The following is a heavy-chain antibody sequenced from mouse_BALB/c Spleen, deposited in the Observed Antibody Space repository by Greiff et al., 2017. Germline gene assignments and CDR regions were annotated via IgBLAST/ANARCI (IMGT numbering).Heavy chain of an antibody. J-gene: IGHJ3*01. CDR1: GFTFSSYG. V-gene: IGHV5-6*01. Sequence: EVKLVESGGDLVKPGGSLKLSCAASGFTFSSYGMSWVRQTPDKRLEWVATISSGGSYTYYPDSVKGRFTISRDNAKNTLYLQMSSLKSEDTAMYYCARGTGFAYWGQGTLVTVSA. D-gene: IGHD3-3*01. CDR2: ISSGGSYT. CDR3: ARGTGFAY.